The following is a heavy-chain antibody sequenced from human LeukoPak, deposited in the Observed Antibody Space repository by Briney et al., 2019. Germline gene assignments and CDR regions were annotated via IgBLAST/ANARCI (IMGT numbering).Heavy chain of an antibody. V-gene: IGHV3-15*01. CDR1: GFTFSNAW. CDR2: IKSKTDGGTT. CDR3: TTRSGFITMVRGVFGY. Sequence: GGSLRLSCAASGFTFSNAWMSWVRQAPGKGLEWVGRIKSKTDGGTTDYAAPVKGRITISRDDSKNTLYLQMNSLKTEDTAVYYCTTRSGFITMVRGVFGYWGQGTLVTVSS. J-gene: IGHJ4*02. D-gene: IGHD3-10*01.